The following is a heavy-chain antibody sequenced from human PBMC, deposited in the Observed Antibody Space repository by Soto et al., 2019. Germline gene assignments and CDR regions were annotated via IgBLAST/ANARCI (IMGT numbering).Heavy chain of an antibody. Sequence: EVQLLESGGGLVQPGGSLRLSCAASGFTFSSYAMSWVRQAPGQGLEWVSAISGSGGSTYYADSVKGRFTISRDNSKNTRYLQMNSLRVEDTAVDYCARSNHMGGDYGGMDVWGQGTTVTVSS. CDR2: ISGSGGST. CDR3: ARSNHMGGDYGGMDV. CDR1: GFTFSSYA. V-gene: IGHV3-23*01. D-gene: IGHD3-16*01. J-gene: IGHJ6*02.